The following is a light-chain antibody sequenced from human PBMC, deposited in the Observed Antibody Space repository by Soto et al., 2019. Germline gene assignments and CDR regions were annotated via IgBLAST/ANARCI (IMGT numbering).Light chain of an antibody. CDR1: QSVSSSY. CDR3: QQYGSSPTRSDT. Sequence: EIVLTQSPGTLSLSPGERATLSCRASQSVSSSYLAWYQQKPGQAPRLLIYGASSRATGIPDRISGSGSGTDFTLTISRLEPEDVAVYYCQQYGSSPTRSDTFGQGTKLEIK. J-gene: IGKJ2*01. CDR2: GAS. V-gene: IGKV3-20*01.